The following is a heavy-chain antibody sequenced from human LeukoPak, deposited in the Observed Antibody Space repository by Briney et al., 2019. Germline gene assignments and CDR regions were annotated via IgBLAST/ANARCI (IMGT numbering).Heavy chain of an antibody. V-gene: IGHV3-74*01. CDR2: VNLDDTTA. J-gene: IGHJ4*02. CDR1: GFTFSSYW. Sequence: SGGSLRLSCAASGFTFSSYWMHWVRQVPGKGLVWVSRVNLDDTTASYADSVKGRFTISRDNAKNTVYLQMNSLRAEDTAVYYCAGETHLNYGALDYWGQGTLVTVSS. CDR3: AGETHLNYGALDY. D-gene: IGHD4/OR15-4a*01.